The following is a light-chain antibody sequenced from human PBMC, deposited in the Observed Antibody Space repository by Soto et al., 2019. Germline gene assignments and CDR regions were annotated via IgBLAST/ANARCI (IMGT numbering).Light chain of an antibody. V-gene: IGKV3-15*01. CDR1: QSVSSN. CDR2: VAS. J-gene: IGKJ2*01. CDR3: MQALQTPVH. Sequence: EIVMTQSPATLSVSPGERATLSCRASQSVSSNLAWYQQKPGQAPRLLIYVASSRASGVPDRFSASGSGTDFTLTISRVEAEDVGVYYCMQALQTPVHFGQGTQLEI.